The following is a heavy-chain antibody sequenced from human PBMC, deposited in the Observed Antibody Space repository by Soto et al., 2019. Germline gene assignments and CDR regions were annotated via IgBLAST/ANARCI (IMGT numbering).Heavy chain of an antibody. CDR3: AKGRGYGSSNSCYVGSDY. J-gene: IGHJ4*02. V-gene: IGHV3-23*01. Sequence: EVQLLESGGGLVQPGGSLRLSCAASGFTFSSYAMSWVRQAPGKGLEWVSAISGSGGSTYYADTVKGRFTISRDNTKNTLDLKMHSLRAEDTAVYYCAKGRGYGSSNSCYVGSDYWGQGTLVTVSS. CDR2: ISGSGGST. D-gene: IGHD2-2*01. CDR1: GFTFSSYA.